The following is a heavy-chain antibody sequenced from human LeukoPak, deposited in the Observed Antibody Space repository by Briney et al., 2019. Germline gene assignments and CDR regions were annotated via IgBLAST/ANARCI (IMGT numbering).Heavy chain of an antibody. D-gene: IGHD1-26*01. V-gene: IGHV3-23*01. CDR1: GFTFSSYA. J-gene: IGHJ4*02. CDR2: ITGSGGRT. CDR3: AKEYTGTFSPFPSYFDN. Sequence: GGSLRLSCAASGFTFSSYAMNWVRQAPGKGLEWVSAITGSGGRTYYADSVKGRFTISRDNSKNTLYLQMNSLRAEDTAIYYCAKEYTGTFSPFPSYFDNWSQGTLVTVSS.